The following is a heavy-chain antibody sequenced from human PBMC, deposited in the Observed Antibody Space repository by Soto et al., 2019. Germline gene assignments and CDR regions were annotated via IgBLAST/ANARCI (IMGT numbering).Heavy chain of an antibody. V-gene: IGHV3-23*01. J-gene: IGHJ4*02. Sequence: EVQLLESGGGLVQPGGSLRLSCAASGFTFSSYAMTWVRQAPGKGLEWVSSFSGSGGNTYYADSVKGRFTISRDKSKNTLYLRMNSLRAEDTAVYYCAKGSSSWPYYYDYWGQGTLVTVSS. CDR1: GFTFSSYA. D-gene: IGHD6-13*01. CDR3: AKGSSSWPYYYDY. CDR2: FSGSGGNT.